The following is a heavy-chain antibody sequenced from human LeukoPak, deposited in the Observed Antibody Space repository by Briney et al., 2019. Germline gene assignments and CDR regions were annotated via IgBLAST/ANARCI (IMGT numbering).Heavy chain of an antibody. V-gene: IGHV3-30*18. CDR2: ISYDGSNK. CDR1: GFTFSSYG. CDR3: AKLLDPIYGSYFDY. Sequence: GGSLRLSCAASGFTFSSYGMHWVRQAPGKGLEWVAVISYDGSNKYYADSVKGRFTISRDNSKNTLYLQMNSLRAEDTAVYYCAKLLDPIYGSYFDYWGQGTLVTVSS. D-gene: IGHD1-26*01. J-gene: IGHJ4*02.